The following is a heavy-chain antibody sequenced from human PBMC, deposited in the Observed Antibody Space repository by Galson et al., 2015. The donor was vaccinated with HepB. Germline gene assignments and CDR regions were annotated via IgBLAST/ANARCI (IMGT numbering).Heavy chain of an antibody. CDR2: INPSGGRT. CDR3: ATIRVGYCITTSCKADDFDI. D-gene: IGHD2-2*01. Sequence: SVKVSCKASGYTFSTYYIHWVRQAPGQGLEWMGIINPSGGRTTYAQKLQDRVTMTRDTTTSTVYMELSSLRSEDTAVYYCATIRVGYCITTSCKADDFDIWGQGTMVTVSS. CDR1: GYTFSTYY. J-gene: IGHJ3*02. V-gene: IGHV1-46*01.